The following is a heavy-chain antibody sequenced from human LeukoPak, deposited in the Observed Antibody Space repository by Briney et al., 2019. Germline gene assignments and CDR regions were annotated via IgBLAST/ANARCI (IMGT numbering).Heavy chain of an antibody. CDR2: IIPILGTA. Sequence: ASVKVSCKASGGTFSSYAISWVRQAPGQGLEWMGGIIPILGTANYAQKFQGRVTITADESTSTAYMELSSLRSEDTAVYYCARESGSSLRFDPWGQGTLVTVSS. CDR1: GGTFSSYA. D-gene: IGHD1-26*01. V-gene: IGHV1-69*13. CDR3: ARESGSSLRFDP. J-gene: IGHJ5*02.